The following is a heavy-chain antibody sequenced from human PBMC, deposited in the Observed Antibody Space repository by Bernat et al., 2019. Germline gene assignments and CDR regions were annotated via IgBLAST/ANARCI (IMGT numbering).Heavy chain of an antibody. J-gene: IGHJ6*02. CDR2: ISGSGGST. V-gene: IGHV3-23*01. D-gene: IGHD2-2*01. Sequence: EVQLLESGGGLVKPGGSLRLYCAASGFTFSSYAMSWVRQAPGKGLEWVSAISGSGGSTYYADSVEGRFTISRDNSKNTLYLQMNSLRAEDTAVYYCAKNIVVVPAAMGDGMDVWGQGTTVTVSS. CDR1: GFTFSSYA. CDR3: AKNIVVVPAAMGDGMDV.